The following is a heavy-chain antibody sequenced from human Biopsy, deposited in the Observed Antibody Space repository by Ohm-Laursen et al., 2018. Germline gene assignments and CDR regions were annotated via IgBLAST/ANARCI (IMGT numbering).Heavy chain of an antibody. D-gene: IGHD3-22*01. CDR3: ARGDYFDSNGYFWFDP. J-gene: IGHJ5*02. CDR2: IFNSANT. V-gene: IGHV4-31*01. Sequence: SETLSLTCTVSGGSISSGGSYWSWLRQRPGKGLEWIGYIFNSANTYYNPSLKNLITISGDTSKNQFSLKLNSVTAADTAGYYCARGDYFDSNGYFWFDPWGQGTLVTVSS. CDR1: GGSISSGGSY.